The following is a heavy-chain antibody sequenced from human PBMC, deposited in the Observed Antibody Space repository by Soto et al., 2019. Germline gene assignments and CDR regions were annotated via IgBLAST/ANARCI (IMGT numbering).Heavy chain of an antibody. CDR1: GFTFSNYA. D-gene: IGHD5-18*01. CDR3: AKDRFRSGYTYGSFDY. Sequence: EVQLVESGGGSVQPGGSLSLSCVAAGFTFSNYAMSWVRQAPGKGLQWVSTIIGSGGSEYYGDSVKGRFTISRDNFKDTLFLQLNGLRAEDTAVYYCAKDRFRSGYTYGSFDYWGQGALVTVSA. CDR2: IIGSGGSE. V-gene: IGHV3-23*04. J-gene: IGHJ4*02.